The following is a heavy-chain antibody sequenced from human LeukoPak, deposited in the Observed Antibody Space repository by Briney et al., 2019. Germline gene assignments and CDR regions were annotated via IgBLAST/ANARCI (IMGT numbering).Heavy chain of an antibody. V-gene: IGHV4-59*01. CDR3: ARAIDGHPFDI. CDR1: GGSISSDC. J-gene: IGHJ3*02. D-gene: IGHD5-24*01. CDR2: IYNGGST. Sequence: PSETLSLTCMVSGGSISSDCWGWFRQPPGKGLEWIGYIYNGGSTKYQPSLKSRVIISLDTSTNQFSLNLISVAAADTAVYYCARAIDGHPFDIWGQGTMVTVSS.